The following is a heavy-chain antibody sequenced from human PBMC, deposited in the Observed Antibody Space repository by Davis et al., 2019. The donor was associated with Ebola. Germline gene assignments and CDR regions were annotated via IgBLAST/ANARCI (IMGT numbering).Heavy chain of an antibody. CDR3: VAIYGDYKANPDF. D-gene: IGHD4-17*01. J-gene: IGHJ4*02. V-gene: IGHV5-51*01. CDR1: GSTFRYYW. CDR2: ISPADSDT. Sequence: GGSLRLPCKVSGSTFRYYWIASARYMPGKRLARMALISPADSDTRYSPTFQDQVTISVDKSINTAHLQWSNLKASDTALYYCVAIYGDYKANPDFWGQGTLVTVSS.